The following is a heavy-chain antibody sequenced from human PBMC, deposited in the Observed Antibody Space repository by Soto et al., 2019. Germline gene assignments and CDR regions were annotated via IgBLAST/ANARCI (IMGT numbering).Heavy chain of an antibody. Sequence: GGSLRLSCAASGLTVGNSYMTWLRQAPGKGLEWVSVIYSGGTTYYADSVKGRFTISRDSYKNTLYLQMNSLRAEETAVYYCARGGGNYNWFDPRGQGDLVTVSX. D-gene: IGHD2-21*02. CDR3: ARGGGNYNWFDP. V-gene: IGHV3-53*01. CDR2: IYSGGTT. J-gene: IGHJ5*02. CDR1: GLTVGNSY.